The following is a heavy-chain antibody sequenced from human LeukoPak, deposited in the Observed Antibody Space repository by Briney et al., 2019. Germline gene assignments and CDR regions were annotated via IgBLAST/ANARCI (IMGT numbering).Heavy chain of an antibody. Sequence: GASVKVSCKTSGYTFSRFGISWVRQAPGQGLEWIGWISGYDGNTNYPQRLQGRVTIATDTSTSTAYMELRNLRSDDTAVYYCARESSNGWFDPWGQGTLVTVSS. J-gene: IGHJ5*02. V-gene: IGHV1-18*01. CDR3: ARESSNGWFDP. D-gene: IGHD2-8*01. CDR1: GYTFSRFG. CDR2: ISGYDGNT.